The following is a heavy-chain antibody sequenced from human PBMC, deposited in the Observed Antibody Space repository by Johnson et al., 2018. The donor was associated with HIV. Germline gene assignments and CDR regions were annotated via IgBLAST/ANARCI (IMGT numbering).Heavy chain of an antibody. CDR2: IYSGGST. CDR1: GFTVSSNY. Sequence: VQLVESGGGLIQPGGSLRLSCAASGFTVSSNYMSWVRQAPGKGLEWVSVIYSGGSTYYADSVKGRFTISSDNSKNTLYLQMNRLRAEDTAVYYCARARARVTFDIWGQGTMVTVSS. J-gene: IGHJ3*02. CDR3: ARARARVTFDI. V-gene: IGHV3-53*01. D-gene: IGHD2-21*01.